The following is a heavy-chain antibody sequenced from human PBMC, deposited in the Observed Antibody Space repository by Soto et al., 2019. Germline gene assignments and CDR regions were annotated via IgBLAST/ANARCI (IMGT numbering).Heavy chain of an antibody. V-gene: IGHV4-30-4*01. CDR2: IYYSGST. CDR3: ARGTYSTDNWFDP. D-gene: IGHD4-4*01. CDR1: GGSISSGDYY. J-gene: IGHJ5*02. Sequence: SETLSLTCTVSGGSISSGDYYWSWIRQPPGKGLEWIGYIYYSGSTYYNPSLKSRVTISVDTSKNQFSLKLSSVTAADTAVYYCARGTYSTDNWFDPWGQGTLVTVSS.